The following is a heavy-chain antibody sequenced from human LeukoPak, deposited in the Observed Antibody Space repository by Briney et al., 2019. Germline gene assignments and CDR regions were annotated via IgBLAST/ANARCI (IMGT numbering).Heavy chain of an antibody. D-gene: IGHD3-22*01. V-gene: IGHV3-21*01. CDR2: ISSSSSYI. CDR1: GFTFDDYG. Sequence: AGGSLRLSCAASGFTFDDYGLSWVRQAPGKGLEWVSFISSSSSYIYYADSVKGRFTISRDNAKNSLYLQMNSLGAEDTAVYYCARDLRSSGYYAFDYWGQGTLVTVSS. J-gene: IGHJ4*02. CDR3: ARDLRSSGYYAFDY.